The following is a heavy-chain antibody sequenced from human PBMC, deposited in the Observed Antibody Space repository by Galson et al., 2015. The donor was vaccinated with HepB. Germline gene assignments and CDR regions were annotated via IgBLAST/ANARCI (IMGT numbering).Heavy chain of an antibody. Sequence: SLRLSCAASGFTFSSYAMHWVRQAPGKGLEWVAVISYDGSNKYYADSVKGRFTISRDNSKNTLYLQMNSLRAEDTAVYYCARVRITMIVVVGYFDYWGQGTLVTVSS. V-gene: IGHV3-30*04. CDR2: ISYDGSNK. J-gene: IGHJ4*02. CDR3: ARVRITMIVVVGYFDY. CDR1: GFTFSSYA. D-gene: IGHD3-22*01.